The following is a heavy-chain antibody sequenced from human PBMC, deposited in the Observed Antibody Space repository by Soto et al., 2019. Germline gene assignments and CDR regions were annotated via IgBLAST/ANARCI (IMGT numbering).Heavy chain of an antibody. CDR2: IYYSGST. J-gene: IGHJ6*02. D-gene: IGHD2-2*01. CDR3: ARDGGGYCSSTSCPGRDYYYYGMDV. Sequence: SETLSLTCTVSGGSISSYYWSWTRQPPGKGLEWIGYIYYSGSTNYNPSLKSRVTISVDTSKNQFSLKLSSVTAADTAVYYCARDGGGYCSSTSCPGRDYYYYGMDVWGQGTTVTVSS. V-gene: IGHV4-59*01. CDR1: GGSISSYY.